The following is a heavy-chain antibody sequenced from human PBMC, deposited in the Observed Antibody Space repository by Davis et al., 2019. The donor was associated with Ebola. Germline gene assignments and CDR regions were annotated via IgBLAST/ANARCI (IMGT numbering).Heavy chain of an antibody. CDR1: GFTFSSYS. CDR2: ISSSSSTI. V-gene: IGHV3-48*01. Sequence: GESLKISCAASGFTFSSYSMNWVRQAPGKGLEWVSSISSSSSTIYYADSVKGRFTISRDNSKNTLYLQMNSLRAEDTAVYYCARGKIKRAVAGGSFDYWGQGTLVTVSS. D-gene: IGHD6-19*01. J-gene: IGHJ4*02. CDR3: ARGKIKRAVAGGSFDY.